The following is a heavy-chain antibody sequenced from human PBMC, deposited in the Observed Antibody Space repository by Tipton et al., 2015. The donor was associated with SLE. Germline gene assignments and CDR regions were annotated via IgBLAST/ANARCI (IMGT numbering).Heavy chain of an antibody. CDR1: GGSISSGGYS. J-gene: IGHJ4*02. Sequence: LRLSCAVSGGSISSGGYSWSWIRQPPGKGLEWIGYIYHSGSTYYNPSLKSRVTISVDRSKNQFSLKLSSVTAADTAVYYCARGVKSRAAAGVFDYWGQGTLVTVSS. CDR2: IYHSGST. CDR3: ARGVKSRAAAGVFDY. D-gene: IGHD6-13*01. V-gene: IGHV4-30-2*01.